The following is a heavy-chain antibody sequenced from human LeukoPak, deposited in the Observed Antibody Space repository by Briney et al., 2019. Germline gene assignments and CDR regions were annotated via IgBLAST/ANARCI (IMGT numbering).Heavy chain of an antibody. CDR2: LSYDGSDR. V-gene: IGHV3-30*01. Sequence: GRSLGLSCAASGFTLSEYGIHWVRQAPGKGLEWVAVLSYDGSDRYYADSVNGRFTISRDISSDTVSLQMNSLRVEDTALYFCARDRINMMVLVHDSGLDLWGQGTLVTVSS. J-gene: IGHJ5*02. CDR1: GFTLSEYG. CDR3: ARDRINMMVLVHDSGLDL. D-gene: IGHD3-22*01.